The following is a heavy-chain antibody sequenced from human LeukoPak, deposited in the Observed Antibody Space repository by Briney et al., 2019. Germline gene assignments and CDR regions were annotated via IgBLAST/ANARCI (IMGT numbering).Heavy chain of an antibody. V-gene: IGHV4-61*08. J-gene: IGHJ6*02. CDR2: IYYSGST. CDR1: GGSISSGDYY. CDR3: ARGGYYDSSGYYGMDV. Sequence: SETLSLTCIVSGGSISSGDYYWSWIRQPPGKGLEWIGYIYYSGSTNYNPSLKSRVTISVDTSKNQFSLKLSSVTAADTAVYYCARGGYYDSSGYYGMDVWGQGTTVTVSS. D-gene: IGHD3-22*01.